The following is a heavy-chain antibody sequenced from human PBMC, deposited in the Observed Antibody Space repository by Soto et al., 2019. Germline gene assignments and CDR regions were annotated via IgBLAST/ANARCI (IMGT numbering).Heavy chain of an antibody. CDR3: ARAYYDSSGYYALSVGYYYYYYGMDV. Sequence: ASVKVSCKASGGTFSSYAISWVRQAPGQGLEWMGGIIPIFGTANYAQKFQGRVTITADESTRTAYMELSSLRSEDTAVYYCARAYYDSSGYYALSVGYYYYYYGMDVWGQGTTVTVSS. CDR1: GGTFSSYA. V-gene: IGHV1-69*13. J-gene: IGHJ6*02. CDR2: IIPIFGTA. D-gene: IGHD3-22*01.